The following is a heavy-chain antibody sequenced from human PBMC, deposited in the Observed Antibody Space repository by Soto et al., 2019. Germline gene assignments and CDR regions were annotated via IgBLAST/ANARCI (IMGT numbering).Heavy chain of an antibody. Sequence: AGVKRDCQAYGYNFTWYYMQWVRQSPGQGLEWMGCINPNSGGTNYAQKFQGSVTMTRDTSISTAYMELSRLRSDDTAVYYSATAPIFYDSSGYYYPNWFDPWRQRNSVTLS. CDR2: INPNSGGT. V-gene: IGHV1-2*02. CDR3: ATAPIFYDSSGYYYPNWFDP. CDR1: GYNFTWYY. D-gene: IGHD3-22*01. J-gene: IGHJ5*02.